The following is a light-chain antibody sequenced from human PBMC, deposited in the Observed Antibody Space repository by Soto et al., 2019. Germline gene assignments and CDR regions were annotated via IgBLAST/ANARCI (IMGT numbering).Light chain of an antibody. Sequence: QSVLTQPPSASETPGQTVSISCSGSNSNIASNTVNWYQHLPGTAPKLMIYDVSKRPSGVPDRFSGSKSGNTASLTISGLQAEDEADYYCCSYAGSYTFVFGTGTKVTVL. CDR3: CSYAGSYTFV. CDR1: NSNIASNT. CDR2: DVS. J-gene: IGLJ1*01. V-gene: IGLV2-11*01.